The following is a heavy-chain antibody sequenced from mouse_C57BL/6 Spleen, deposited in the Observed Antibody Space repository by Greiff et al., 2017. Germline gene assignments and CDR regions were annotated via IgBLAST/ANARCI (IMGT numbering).Heavy chain of an antibody. CDR3: AGYDYDWFAY. CDR2: IYPSDSET. V-gene: IGHV1-61*01. D-gene: IGHD2-4*01. Sequence: VQLQQPGAELVRPGSSVKLSCKASGYTFTSYWMDWVKQRPGQGLEWIGNIYPSDSETHYNQKFKDKATLTVDKSSSTAYMQLSSLTSEDSAVYYCAGYDYDWFAYWSQGTLVTVSA. J-gene: IGHJ3*01. CDR1: GYTFTSYW.